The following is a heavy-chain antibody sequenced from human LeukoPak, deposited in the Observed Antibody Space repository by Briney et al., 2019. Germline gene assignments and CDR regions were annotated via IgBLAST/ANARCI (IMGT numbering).Heavy chain of an antibody. CDR3: ARGVGWSDTGQFDY. Sequence: PGGSLRLSCAASGFTFDDYALHWVRHAPGKGLEWVSGMSWNSSSIDYADSVRGRFTISRDNAKNSLYLQMNSLRAEDTALYYCARGVGWSDTGQFDYWGQGTLVTVSS. J-gene: IGHJ4*02. CDR1: GFTFDDYA. V-gene: IGHV3-9*01. CDR2: MSWNSSSI. D-gene: IGHD6-19*01.